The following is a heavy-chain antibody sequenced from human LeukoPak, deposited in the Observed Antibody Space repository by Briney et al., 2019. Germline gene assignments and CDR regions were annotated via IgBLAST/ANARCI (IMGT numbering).Heavy chain of an antibody. V-gene: IGHV1-8*01. J-gene: IGHJ4*02. CDR1: GYTFTSYD. CDR3: AREYYDILTGYYLFDY. Sequence: ASVKVSCKASGYTFTSYDINWVRQATGQGLEWMGWMNPNSGNTGYAQKFQGRVTMTRNTSISTAYMELSSLRSEDTAVYYCAREYYDILTGYYLFDYWGQGTLVTVSS. D-gene: IGHD3-9*01. CDR2: MNPNSGNT.